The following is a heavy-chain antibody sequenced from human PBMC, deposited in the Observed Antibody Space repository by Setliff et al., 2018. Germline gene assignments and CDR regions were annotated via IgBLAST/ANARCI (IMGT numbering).Heavy chain of an antibody. CDR2: MNPNSGNT. D-gene: IGHD2-15*01. V-gene: IGHV1-8*02. Sequence: GASVKVSCKTSGYTFTNYDINWVRQATGQGLEWMGWMNPNSGNTGYAQNFQGRVSMTRNTSISTAYMELISLKSDDTALYYCARGAPGHCSGSSCWYFDYWGQGTLVTVSS. J-gene: IGHJ4*01. CDR1: GYTFTNYD. CDR3: ARGAPGHCSGSSCWYFDY.